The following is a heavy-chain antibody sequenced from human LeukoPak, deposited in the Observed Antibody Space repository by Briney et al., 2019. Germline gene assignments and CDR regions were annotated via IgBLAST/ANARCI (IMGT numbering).Heavy chain of an antibody. CDR1: GFXFSDYD. V-gene: IGHV3-30*04. CDR2: MSYNGRNI. CDR3: ARAHSSGWKAFDY. D-gene: IGHD6-19*01. Sequence: PGGSLRLSCAASGFXFSDYDMHWVRQAPGKGPEWVAVMSYNGRNIYYADSVKGRFTISRDNSRNTLYLQMNSLRPEDTAVFYCARAHSSGWKAFDYWGQGTLVTVSS. J-gene: IGHJ4*02.